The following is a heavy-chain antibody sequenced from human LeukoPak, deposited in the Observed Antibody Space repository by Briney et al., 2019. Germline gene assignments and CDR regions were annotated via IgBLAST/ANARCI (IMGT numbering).Heavy chain of an antibody. J-gene: IGHJ4*02. CDR3: ARARGDILTGYLDHYFDY. D-gene: IGHD3-9*01. V-gene: IGHV1-46*01. CDR1: GYTFTSYD. CDR2: INPSGGST. Sequence: ASVKVSCKASGYTFTSYDINWVRQATGQGLEWMGIINPSGGSTSYAQKFQGRVTMTRDMSTSTVYMELSSLRSEDTAVYYCARARGDILTGYLDHYFDYWGQGTLVTVSS.